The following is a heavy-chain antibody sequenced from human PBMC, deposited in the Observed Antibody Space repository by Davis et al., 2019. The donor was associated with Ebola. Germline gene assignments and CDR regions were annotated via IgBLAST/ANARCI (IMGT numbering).Heavy chain of an antibody. CDR3: ARHVDTAMVEGMDV. CDR2: INHTGST. CDR1: GGSFSAYY. J-gene: IGHJ6*02. Sequence: SETLSLTCAVFGGSFSAYYWTWIRQPPGKGLEWIGEINHTGSTSYNPSLKSRVTISVDTSKNQFSPKLTSVTAADTAVYYCARHVDTAMVEGMDVWGQGTTVTVSS. D-gene: IGHD5-18*01. V-gene: IGHV4-34*01.